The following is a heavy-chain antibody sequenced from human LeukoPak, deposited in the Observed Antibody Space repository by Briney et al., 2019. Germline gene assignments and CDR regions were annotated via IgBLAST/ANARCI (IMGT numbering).Heavy chain of an antibody. J-gene: IGHJ4*02. V-gene: IGHV4-34*12. CDR3: ARDYCSTTICYPSEGYYDS. D-gene: IGHD2-2*01. CDR2: IIHIGST. Sequence: SESLSLTCAVYGASLSGYYWSWIRKPPGKGLEWIGEIIHIGSTNYNPSLKSRVTISVDTSQNQFSLKLSSVTAADSAVYYCARDYCSTTICYPSEGYYDSWGQGALVTVSS. CDR1: GASLSGYY.